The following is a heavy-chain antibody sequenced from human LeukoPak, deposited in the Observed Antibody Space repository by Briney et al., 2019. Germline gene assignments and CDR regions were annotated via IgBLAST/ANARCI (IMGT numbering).Heavy chain of an antibody. J-gene: IGHJ4*02. Sequence: ASVKVSCKASGYTFTSYGISWVRQAPGQGLEWMGWISAYNGNTNYAQKLQGRVTMTTDTSTSTAYMELRSLRSDDTAVYYCASNLSAYCGGDCYFDYWGQGTLVTVSS. CDR3: ASNLSAYCGGDCYFDY. CDR1: GYTFTSYG. CDR2: ISAYNGNT. V-gene: IGHV1-18*01. D-gene: IGHD2-21*02.